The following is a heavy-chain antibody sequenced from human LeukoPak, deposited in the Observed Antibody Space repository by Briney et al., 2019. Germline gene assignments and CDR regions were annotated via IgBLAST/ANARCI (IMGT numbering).Heavy chain of an antibody. V-gene: IGHV3-23*01. CDR1: GFTFSGYA. Sequence: PGGSLRLSCAASGFTFSGYAMNWVRQARAKGLEWVSAITSAGNTYYADSVKGRFTISRDSSKNTLYLQMNSLRSEDTAVYYWAKGGGPYHLPTDYWGQGTLVTVSS. J-gene: IGHJ4*02. CDR3: AKGGGPYHLPTDY. CDR2: ITSAGNT. D-gene: IGHD2-2*01.